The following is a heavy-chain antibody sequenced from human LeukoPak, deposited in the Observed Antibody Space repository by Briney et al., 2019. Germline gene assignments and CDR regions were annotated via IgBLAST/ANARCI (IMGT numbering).Heavy chain of an antibody. Sequence: DSIQGRFTISRDNAENSLYLQMNSLRAEDTAVYYCARDLFGGPVHPFDIWGQGTMVTVSS. D-gene: IGHD3-10*01. V-gene: IGHV3-21*06. J-gene: IGHJ3*02. CDR3: ARDLFGGPVHPFDI.